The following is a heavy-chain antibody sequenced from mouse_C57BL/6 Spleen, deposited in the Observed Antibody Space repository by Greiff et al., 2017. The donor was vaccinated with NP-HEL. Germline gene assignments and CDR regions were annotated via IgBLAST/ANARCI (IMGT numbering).Heavy chain of an antibody. Sequence: EVQLQQSGPELVKPGASVKISCKASGYTFTDYYMNWVKQSHGKSLEWIGDINPNNGGTSYNQKFKGKATLTVDKSSSTAYMELRSLTSEDSAVYYCARGGIYYGYDGPAWFAYWGQGTLVTVSA. CDR3: ARGGIYYGYDGPAWFAY. CDR2: INPNNGGT. J-gene: IGHJ3*01. V-gene: IGHV1-26*01. CDR1: GYTFTDYY. D-gene: IGHD2-2*01.